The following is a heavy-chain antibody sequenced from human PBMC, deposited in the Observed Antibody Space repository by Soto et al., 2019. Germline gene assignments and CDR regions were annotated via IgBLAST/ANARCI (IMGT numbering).Heavy chain of an antibody. D-gene: IGHD5-18*01. CDR2: ISYDGSNK. J-gene: IGHJ2*01. CDR1: GVTFRNYA. CDR3: GRGGYSCSLYCFGF. V-gene: IGHV3-30-3*01. Sequence: VGSLRLSCAASGVTFRNYAIRWVRQNTGKGLEWVAVISYDGSNKYYADSVKGRFTISRDNSKNTLYLQMNSLRAEDTAVYFCGRGGYSCSLYCFGFWG.